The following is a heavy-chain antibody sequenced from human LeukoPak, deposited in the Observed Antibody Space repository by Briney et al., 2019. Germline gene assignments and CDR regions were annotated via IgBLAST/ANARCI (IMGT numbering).Heavy chain of an antibody. CDR2: ISGSGDT. CDR3: AKEGGYNYGYLDS. D-gene: IGHD5-18*01. Sequence: GGSLRLSCAVSGFSYSSYAMSWVRQAPGKGLEGVSTISGSGDTYYVDSVKGRFTISRDNSKNTLYLQMNSLRAEDTAVYYCAKEGGYNYGYLDSWGQGTLLTVSS. CDR1: GFSYSSYA. J-gene: IGHJ4*02. V-gene: IGHV3-23*01.